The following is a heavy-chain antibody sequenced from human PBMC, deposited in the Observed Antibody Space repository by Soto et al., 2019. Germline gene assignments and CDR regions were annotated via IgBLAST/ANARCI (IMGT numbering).Heavy chain of an antibody. V-gene: IGHV4-59*01. CDR3: ARDGYDGSGSPYPDY. D-gene: IGHD3-10*01. CDR1: GGSMSEYF. CDR2: IYYLGST. J-gene: IGHJ4*02. Sequence: SETLSLTCSVSGGSMSEYFWSWIRQSPGKGLEWIGYIYYLGSTDYNPSLKSRVTISVDTSKRQFSLRLTSATVADTAVYYCARDGYDGSGSPYPDYWGPGTQVTVSS.